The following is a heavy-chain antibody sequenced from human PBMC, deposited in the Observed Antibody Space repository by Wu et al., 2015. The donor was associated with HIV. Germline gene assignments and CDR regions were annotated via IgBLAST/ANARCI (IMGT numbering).Heavy chain of an antibody. J-gene: IGHJ4*02. CDR3: ARSGDGDIVVVPAAKVLFDY. CDR1: GYTFTSYG. V-gene: IGHV1-18*01. D-gene: IGHD2-2*01. CDR2: ISAYNGNT. Sequence: QVQLVQSGAEVKKPGASVKVSCKASGYTFTSYGISWVRQAPGQGLEWMGWISAYNGNTNYAQKLQGRVTMTTDTSTSTAYMELRSLRSDDTAVYYCARSGDGDIVVVPAAKVLFDYXGPGNPGPPSP.